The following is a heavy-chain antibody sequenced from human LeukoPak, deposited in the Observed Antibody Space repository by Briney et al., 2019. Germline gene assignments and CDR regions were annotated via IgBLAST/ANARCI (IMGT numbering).Heavy chain of an antibody. CDR1: GFTFSSYW. D-gene: IGHD3-9*01. Sequence: GGSLRLSCAASGFTFSSYWMSWVRQAPGKGLEWVANIRQDGSEKYYVDSVKGRFTISRDNAKNSLYLQMNSLRAEDTAVYYCARDLGLRYFDWSPYFDYWGQGTLVTVSS. CDR2: IRQDGSEK. CDR3: ARDLGLRYFDWSPYFDY. V-gene: IGHV3-7*01. J-gene: IGHJ4*02.